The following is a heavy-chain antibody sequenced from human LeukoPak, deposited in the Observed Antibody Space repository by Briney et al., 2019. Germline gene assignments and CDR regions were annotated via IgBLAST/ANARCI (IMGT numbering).Heavy chain of an antibody. CDR1: GFTFSPYS. CDR2: ISSSSTYI. J-gene: IGHJ4*02. V-gene: IGHV3-21*04. CDR3: AKAGESIRFDY. D-gene: IGHD3-10*01. Sequence: GGSLRLSCAASGFTFSPYSMNWVRQAPGKGLEWVSSISSSSTYIYYADSVRGRFTFSRDNSKNTLYLQMNSLRAEDTAVYYCAKAGESIRFDYWGQGTLVTVSS.